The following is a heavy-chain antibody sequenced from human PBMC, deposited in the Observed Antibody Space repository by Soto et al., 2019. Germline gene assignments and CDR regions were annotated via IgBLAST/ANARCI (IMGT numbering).Heavy chain of an antibody. CDR1: GDRVSSNSAA. Sequence: PSQTLSLTCAISGDRVSSNSAAWNWIRQSPSRGLEWLGRTYYRSKWYNDYAVSVKSRITINPDTSKNQFSLQLNPVTPEDTAVYYCARETVAGRVSFQQLVPRYNWFDPWGQGTLVTVSS. CDR3: ARETVAGRVSFQQLVPRYNWFDP. D-gene: IGHD6-13*01. J-gene: IGHJ5*02. CDR2: TYYRSKWYN. V-gene: IGHV6-1*01.